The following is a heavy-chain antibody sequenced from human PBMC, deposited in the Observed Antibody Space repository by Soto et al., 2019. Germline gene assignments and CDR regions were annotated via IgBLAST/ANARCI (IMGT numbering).Heavy chain of an antibody. J-gene: IGHJ6*02. CDR3: AISTDSTTDYYYGMDV. Sequence: GSMRLSCAASWVTVRSNYVSCVSQATGKGLEWVSVIYSGGSTYYADSVKGRFTISRDNSKNTLYLQMNSLRSEDTAVYYCAISTDSTTDYYYGMDVWGQGTTVTVSS. D-gene: IGHD5-12*01. CDR2: IYSGGST. V-gene: IGHV3-53*05. CDR1: WVTVRSNY.